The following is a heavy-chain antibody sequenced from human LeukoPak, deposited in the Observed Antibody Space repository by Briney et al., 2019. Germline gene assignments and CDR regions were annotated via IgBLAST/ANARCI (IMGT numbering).Heavy chain of an antibody. Sequence: GGSLRLSCAASGFTFSSYWMSWVRQAPGKGLEWVANIKQDGSEKYYVDSVKGRFTISRDNAKNSLYLQMNSLRAEDTAVYYCARDSNNYYYYMDVWGKGTTVTVSS. V-gene: IGHV3-7*01. CDR1: GFTFSSYW. D-gene: IGHD3-3*02. CDR3: ARDSNNYYYYMDV. J-gene: IGHJ6*03. CDR2: IKQDGSEK.